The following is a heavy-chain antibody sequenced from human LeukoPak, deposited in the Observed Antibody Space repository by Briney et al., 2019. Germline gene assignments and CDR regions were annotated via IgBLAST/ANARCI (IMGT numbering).Heavy chain of an antibody. CDR3: AILSSGWPRDYFDY. CDR2: INPSGGST. Sequence: GASVKVSCKASGYTFTSYYMHWVRQAPGQGLEWMGIINPSGGSTSYAQKFQGRVTTTRDTSTSTVYMELSSLRSEDTAVYYCAILSSGWPRDYFDYWAREPWSPSPQ. J-gene: IGHJ4*02. CDR1: GYTFTSYY. D-gene: IGHD6-19*01. V-gene: IGHV1-46*01.